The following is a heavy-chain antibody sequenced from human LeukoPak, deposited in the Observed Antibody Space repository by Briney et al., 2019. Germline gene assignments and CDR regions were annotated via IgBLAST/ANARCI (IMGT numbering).Heavy chain of an antibody. CDR2: INPNSGGT. Sequence: GASVKVSCKASGYTFTGYYMHWVRQAPGQGLEWMGWINPNSGGTNYAQKFQGRVTMTRDTSISTAYTELSRLRSDDTAVYYCARADRVGATAWFDPWGQGTLVTVSS. CDR3: ARADRVGATAWFDP. CDR1: GYTFTGYY. J-gene: IGHJ5*02. V-gene: IGHV1-2*02. D-gene: IGHD1-26*01.